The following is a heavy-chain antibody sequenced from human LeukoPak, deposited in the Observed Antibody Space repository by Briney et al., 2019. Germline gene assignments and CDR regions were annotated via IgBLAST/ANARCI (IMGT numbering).Heavy chain of an antibody. CDR3: ARSLRNAFDI. CDR2: ISTSSSTI. Sequence: GGSLRLSCAASGFTFSTYSMNWVRQAPGKGVEWVSYISTSSSTIYYADSVKGRFTISSDNANNSLYLQMNSLRAEDTAVYYCARSLRNAFDIWGQGTMVTVSS. CDR1: GFTFSTYS. V-gene: IGHV3-48*01. J-gene: IGHJ3*02. D-gene: IGHD3-3*01.